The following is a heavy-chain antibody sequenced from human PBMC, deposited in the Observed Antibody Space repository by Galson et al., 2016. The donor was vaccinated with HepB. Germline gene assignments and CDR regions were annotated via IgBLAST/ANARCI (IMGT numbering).Heavy chain of an antibody. CDR2: ISSHNSNI. D-gene: IGHD3-10*01. CDR1: GFTFNYYG. Sequence: SLRLSCAASGFTFNYYGMIWVRQAPGKGLEWVSFISSHNSNIYYADSVNGRFTISRDNAYNSLYLQMNSLTPQDTAVYYCARGQGGFEGFVHWGQGTLVTVS. V-gene: IGHV3-21*01. CDR3: ARGQGGFEGFVH. J-gene: IGHJ5*02.